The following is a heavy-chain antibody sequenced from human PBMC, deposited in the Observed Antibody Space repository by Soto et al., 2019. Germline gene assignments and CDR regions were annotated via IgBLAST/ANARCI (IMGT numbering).Heavy chain of an antibody. CDR1: GFDFSRYG. V-gene: IGHV3-33*01. J-gene: IGHJ5*02. CDR2: ILYDGSTK. Sequence: QVQLVESGGGVVQPGRSLRLSCAASGFDFSRYGMHWVRQAPGKGLEWVSVILYDGSTKYYADSVKGRFTVSRDNSRNTLYLQMNSLRDEDTAVYYCARLKLVAGRNRFDPWGQGTLVTVSS. D-gene: IGHD6-19*01. CDR3: ARLKLVAGRNRFDP.